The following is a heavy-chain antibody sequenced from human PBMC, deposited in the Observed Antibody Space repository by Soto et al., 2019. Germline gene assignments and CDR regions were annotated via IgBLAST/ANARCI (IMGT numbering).Heavy chain of an antibody. J-gene: IGHJ3*02. CDR1: GGSFSSSGYY. Sequence: PSETLSLTCTVSGGSFSSSGYYWSWIRQHPGKGLEWIRYIQYSGITFYNPSLKSRVSMSVNTSKNQFSLKMSSVTAAATAVYFCVRDRGYTAFDIWGQGTMVTVSS. D-gene: IGHD5-12*01. CDR2: IQYSGIT. CDR3: VRDRGYTAFDI. V-gene: IGHV4-31*03.